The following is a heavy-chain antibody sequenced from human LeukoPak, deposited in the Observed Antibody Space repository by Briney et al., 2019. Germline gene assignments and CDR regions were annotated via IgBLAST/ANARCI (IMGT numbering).Heavy chain of an antibody. CDR1: GYTFSGYD. V-gene: IGHV1-2*02. Sequence: VASLKVSCTASGYTFSGYDMHWVRQAAGQGLEWMGWINHNRRGTNYAQKFQGRVTMTRDTSISTAYMELSGVCSDDTAVYYCAGAPSILSIFGVVIVSWFDQWREETLVSVSS. CDR2: INHNRRGT. D-gene: IGHD3-3*01. CDR3: AGAPSILSIFGVVIVSWFDQ. J-gene: IGHJ5*02.